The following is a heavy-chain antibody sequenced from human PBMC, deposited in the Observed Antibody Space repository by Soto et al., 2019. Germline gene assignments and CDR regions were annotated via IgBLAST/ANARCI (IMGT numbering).Heavy chain of an antibody. J-gene: IGHJ6*02. CDR2: IIPIFGTA. D-gene: IGHD6-6*01. CDR3: ARERARALYYYYYYGMDV. Sequence: GASVKVSCKASGGTFSSYAISWVRQAPGQGXEWMGGIIPIFGTANYAQKFQGRVTITADESTSTAYMELSSLRSEDTAVYYCARERARALYYYYYYGMDVWGQGTTVTVSS. V-gene: IGHV1-69*13. CDR1: GGTFSSYA.